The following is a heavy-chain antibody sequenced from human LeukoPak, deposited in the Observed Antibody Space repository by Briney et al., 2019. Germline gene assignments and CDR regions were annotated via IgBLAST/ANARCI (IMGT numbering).Heavy chain of an antibody. J-gene: IGHJ6*02. CDR2: INTDGSST. Sequence: GGSLRLSCAASGFTFSSYWMHWVRQAPGKGLVWVSRINTDGSSTSYADSVKGRFTISRDNAKNTLYLQMNSLRPDDSAVYYCVKDLGSAITSALALDVWGQGTTVTVSS. D-gene: IGHD2-15*01. CDR3: VKDLGSAITSALALDV. CDR1: GFTFSSYW. V-gene: IGHV3-74*01.